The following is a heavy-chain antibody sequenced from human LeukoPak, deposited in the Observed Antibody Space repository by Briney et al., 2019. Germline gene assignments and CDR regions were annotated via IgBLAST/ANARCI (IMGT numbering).Heavy chain of an antibody. J-gene: IGHJ2*01. D-gene: IGHD3-22*01. Sequence: GGSLRLPCAASGFTFSSYEMNWVRQAPGKGLEWVSYISSSGSTIYYADSVKGRFTIPRDNAKNSLYLQMNSLRAEDTAVYYCARDRGLDTYYYDSSGYYYWYFDLWGRGTLVTVSS. V-gene: IGHV3-48*03. CDR2: ISSSGSTI. CDR1: GFTFSSYE. CDR3: ARDRGLDTYYYDSSGYYYWYFDL.